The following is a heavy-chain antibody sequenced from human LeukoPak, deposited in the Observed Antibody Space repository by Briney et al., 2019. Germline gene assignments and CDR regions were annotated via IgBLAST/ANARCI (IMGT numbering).Heavy chain of an antibody. V-gene: IGHV3-30-3*01. Sequence: PGRSLRLSCAASGFTFSSYAMHWVRQAPGKGLEWVAVISYDGSNKYYADSVKGRFTISRDNSKNTLYLQMNSLRAEDTAVYYCARVLSPLDSSGYYYVGYWGQGTLVTVSS. J-gene: IGHJ4*02. CDR3: ARVLSPLDSSGYYYVGY. CDR1: GFTFSSYA. CDR2: ISYDGSNK. D-gene: IGHD3-22*01.